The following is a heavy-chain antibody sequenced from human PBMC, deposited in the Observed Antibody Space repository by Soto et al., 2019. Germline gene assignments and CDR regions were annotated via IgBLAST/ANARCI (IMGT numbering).Heavy chain of an antibody. CDR3: VACDYGDYPRY. V-gene: IGHV4-34*01. CDR2: INHSGST. CDR1: SGSFSGYY. D-gene: IGHD4-17*01. J-gene: IGHJ4*02. Sequence: SETLSLTCAVYSGSFSGYYWSWIRQPPGKGLGWIGEINHSGSTNYNPSLKSRLTISVXXXXXXFXLXLXXXTAADTALYYCVACDYGDYPRYWGQGTLVTVSS.